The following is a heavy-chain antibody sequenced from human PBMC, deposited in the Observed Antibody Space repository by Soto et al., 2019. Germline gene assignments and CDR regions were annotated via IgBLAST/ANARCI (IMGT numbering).Heavy chain of an antibody. D-gene: IGHD3-3*02. CDR2: LTGSGVTT. V-gene: IGHV3-23*01. CDR1: GFTFSNYA. Sequence: EVQLLEFGGGLVQPGGSLRLSCAASGFTFSNYAMGWVRQAPEKGLEWVSSLTGSGVTTYYADSVKGRFTISRDNSQNTLFLQMNSLRAEDTAIYYCAKVIFGVVNEAFDNWGQGTMVTVSS. CDR3: AKVIFGVVNEAFDN. J-gene: IGHJ3*02.